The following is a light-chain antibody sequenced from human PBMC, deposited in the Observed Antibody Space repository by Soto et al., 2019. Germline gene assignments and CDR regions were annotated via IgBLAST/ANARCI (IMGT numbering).Light chain of an antibody. Sequence: EIVLTQSPATLSLSPGERATLSCRASQSVSSYLAWYQQKPGQAPRLLIYDASNRATGIPARFSGSGSGTDFTLTISSLEPEDFAVDYCQQHSNWRITFGQGTRLEIK. CDR2: DAS. J-gene: IGKJ5*01. CDR3: QQHSNWRIT. V-gene: IGKV3-11*01. CDR1: QSVSSY.